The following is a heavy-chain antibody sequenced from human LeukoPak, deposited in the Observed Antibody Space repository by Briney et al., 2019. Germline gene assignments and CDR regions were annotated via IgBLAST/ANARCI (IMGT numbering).Heavy chain of an antibody. V-gene: IGHV4-61*02. CDR2: IYTSGST. D-gene: IGHD4-11*01. J-gene: IGHJ5*02. CDR3: ASHIRLQGLRP. CDR1: GGSISSGSYY. Sequence: SDTLSLTCTVSGGSISSGSYYWSWIRRPGGRGLEWIGRIYTSGSTNYNPSLKSRVTISVDTSKNQFSLKLSSVTAADTAVYYCASHIRLQGLRPWGQGTLVTVSS.